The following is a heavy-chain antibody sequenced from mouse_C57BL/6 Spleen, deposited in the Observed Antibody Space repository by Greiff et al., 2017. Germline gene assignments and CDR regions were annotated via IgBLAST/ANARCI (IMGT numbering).Heavy chain of an antibody. J-gene: IGHJ2*01. CDR1: GFTFSSYA. Sequence: DVMLVESGGGLVKPGGSLKLSCAASGFTFSSYAMSWVRQTPEKRLEWVATISDGGSYTYYPDNVKGRFTISRDNAKNNLYLQMSHLKSEDTAMYYCARDLYYYGSSHVYYFDYWGQGTTLTVSS. CDR3: ARDLYYYGSSHVYYFDY. V-gene: IGHV5-4*01. CDR2: ISDGGSYT. D-gene: IGHD1-1*01.